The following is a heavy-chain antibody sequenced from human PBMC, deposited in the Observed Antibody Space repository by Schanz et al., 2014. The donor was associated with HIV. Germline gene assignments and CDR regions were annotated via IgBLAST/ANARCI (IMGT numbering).Heavy chain of an antibody. V-gene: IGHV1-8*01. CDR2: MNPNSGNT. CDR1: GYTFSNYD. CDR3: ANSGYCTSGVCYTRGYDTDV. D-gene: IGHD2-8*01. J-gene: IGHJ6*02. Sequence: QVHLVQSGAEVKKPGASVKVSCKTSGYTFSNYDINWVRQAAGQGLEWMGWMNPNSGNTGYAQKFQGRVIMTGDTALGTAYMELTNLRSEDTAVYYCANSGYCTSGVCYTRGYDTDVWGQGTTVTVSS.